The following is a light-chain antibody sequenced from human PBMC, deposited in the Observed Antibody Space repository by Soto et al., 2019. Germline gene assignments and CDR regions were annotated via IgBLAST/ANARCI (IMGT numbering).Light chain of an antibody. CDR1: SSNIGSNT. CDR2: SSH. J-gene: IGLJ3*02. Sequence: QAVVTQPPSASGTPGQRVTISCSGSSSNIGSNTVCWYQQLPGTAPKLLVYSSHQRPSGVPDRFSGSKSGTSASLAISGLQSDDEALYYCAAWDDSLNGPVFGGGTKLTVL. V-gene: IGLV1-44*01. CDR3: AAWDDSLNGPV.